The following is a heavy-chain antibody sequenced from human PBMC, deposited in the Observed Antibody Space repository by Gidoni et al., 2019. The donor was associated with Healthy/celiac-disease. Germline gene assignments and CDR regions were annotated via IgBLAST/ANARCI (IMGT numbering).Heavy chain of an antibody. D-gene: IGHD5-18*01. CDR1: GCTFSSYA. J-gene: IGHJ3*02. CDR2: ISGSGGST. CDR3: ATGNQGYGDDAFDI. Sequence: EVQLLESGGGLVQPVGSLRLSFAASGCTFSSYAMSWVRQAPGKGLEWGSAISGSGGSTYYADSVKGRFTISRDNSKNTLYLQMNSLRAEDTAVYYCATGNQGYGDDAFDIWGQGTMVTVSS. V-gene: IGHV3-23*01.